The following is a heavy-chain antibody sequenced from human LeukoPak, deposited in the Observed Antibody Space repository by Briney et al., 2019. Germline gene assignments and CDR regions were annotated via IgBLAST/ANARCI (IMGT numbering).Heavy chain of an antibody. CDR2: IKQDGRQE. D-gene: IGHD3-3*01. Sequence: GGSLRLSCAASRFTLSTYWMSWVRQAPGKGLEWVAHIKQDGRQEYYVDSVKGRFTISRDSAKNSLYLQMNSLRAEDTAVYYCAGGVPYDSWSGPHYSDYWGQGTLVTVSS. CDR1: RFTLSTYW. CDR3: AGGVPYDSWSGPHYSDY. V-gene: IGHV3-7*01. J-gene: IGHJ4*02.